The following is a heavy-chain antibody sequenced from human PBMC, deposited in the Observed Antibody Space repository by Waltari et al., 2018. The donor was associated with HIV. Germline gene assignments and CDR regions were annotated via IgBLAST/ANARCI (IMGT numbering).Heavy chain of an antibody. V-gene: IGHV4-39*01. D-gene: IGHD5-18*01. CDR2: IYYSGST. Sequence: QLQLQESGPGLVKPSETLSLTCTVSGGSISSSSYYWGWIRQPPGKGLEWIGSIYYSGSTYYNPSLKSRVTISVDTSKNQFSLKLSSVTAADTAVYYCARANSYGSYYYYGMDVWGQGTTVTVSS. J-gene: IGHJ6*02. CDR1: GGSISSSSYY. CDR3: ARANSYGSYYYYGMDV.